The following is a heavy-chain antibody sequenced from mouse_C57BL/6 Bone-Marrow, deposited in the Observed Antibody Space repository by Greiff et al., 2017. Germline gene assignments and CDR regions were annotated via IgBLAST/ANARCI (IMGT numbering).Heavy chain of an antibody. V-gene: IGHV8-8*01. CDR2: IWWDDDK. J-gene: IGHJ4*01. CDR3: ARIARVLRYYYAMDY. Sequence: QVTLKVSGPGILQPSQTLSLTCSFSGFSLSTFGMGVGWIRQPSGKGLEWLAHIWWDDDKYYNPALKSRRTISKDTSKNQVFLKIANVDTADTATDYCARIARVLRYYYAMDYWGQGTSVTVSS. D-gene: IGHD1-1*01. CDR1: GFSLSTFGMG.